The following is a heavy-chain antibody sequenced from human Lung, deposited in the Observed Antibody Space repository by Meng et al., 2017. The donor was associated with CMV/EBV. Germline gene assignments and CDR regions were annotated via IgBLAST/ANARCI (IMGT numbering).Heavy chain of an antibody. CDR3: AKDLLLFGGANAYFDC. CDR1: GFNFDYYG. J-gene: IGHJ4*02. D-gene: IGHD3-16*01. V-gene: IGHV3-30*02. CDR2: IRHDGTNK. Sequence: GGSLGLXCAASGFNFDYYGMHWVRQTPGKGLEWVAFIRHDGTNKFYGDSVKGRFTISRDNSKNTVYLQMNSLRPEETAIYYCAKDLLLFGGANAYFDCWGQGTLVTVSS.